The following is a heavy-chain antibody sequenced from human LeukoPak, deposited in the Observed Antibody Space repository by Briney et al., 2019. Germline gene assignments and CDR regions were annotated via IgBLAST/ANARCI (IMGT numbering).Heavy chain of an antibody. J-gene: IGHJ3*02. D-gene: IGHD5-24*01. V-gene: IGHV7-4-1*02. CDR1: GYTFTSYA. CDR2: INTNTGNP. CDR3: AREDRWGRWLQLGAFDI. Sequence: GASVKVSCKASGYTFTSYAMNWVRQAPEQGLEWMGWINTNTGNPTYAQGFTGRFVFSLDTSVSTAYLQISSLKAEDTAVYYCAREDRWGRWLQLGAFDIWGQGTMVTVSS.